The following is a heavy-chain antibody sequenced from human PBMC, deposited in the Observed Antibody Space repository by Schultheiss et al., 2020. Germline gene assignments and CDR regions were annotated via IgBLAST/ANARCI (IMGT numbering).Heavy chain of an antibody. CDR2: IWYDGSNK. CDR1: GFTFSRYA. J-gene: IGHJ4*02. CDR3: ARVEAYSSGGDY. Sequence: GESLKISCAPSGFTFSRYAMYWVRQAPGKGLEWVAVIWYDGSNKYYADSVKGRFTISRDNAKNSLYLQMNSLRAEDTAVYYCARVEAYSSGGDYWGQGTLVTVSS. D-gene: IGHD6-19*01. V-gene: IGHV3-33*07.